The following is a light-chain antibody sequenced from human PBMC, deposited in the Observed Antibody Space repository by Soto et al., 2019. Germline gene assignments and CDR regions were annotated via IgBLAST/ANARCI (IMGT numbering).Light chain of an antibody. V-gene: IGKV3-20*01. J-gene: IGKJ3*01. Sequence: EIVLTQSPGTQSLSPGERATLSCRGSESVSTSYLAWYQQKPGQAPRLLIYGASGRATGIPDRFSVSASGTDFTLTISRLEPEDFAVYYCQHYGTSALFGPGTKVDIK. CDR3: QHYGTSAL. CDR1: ESVSTSY. CDR2: GAS.